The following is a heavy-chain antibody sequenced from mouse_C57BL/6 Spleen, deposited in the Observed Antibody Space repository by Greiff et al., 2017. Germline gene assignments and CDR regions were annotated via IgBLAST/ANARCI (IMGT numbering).Heavy chain of an antibody. CDR1: GYTFTDYY. V-gene: IGHV1-76*01. J-gene: IGHJ2*01. Sequence: QVQLQQSGAELVRPGASVKLSCKASGYTFTDYYINWVKQRPGQGLEWIARVYPGSGNTYYNEKFKGKATLTAEKSSSTAYMQLSSLTSEDSAVYFCARGYDKNWGQGTTLTVSS. D-gene: IGHD2-2*01. CDR2: VYPGSGNT. CDR3: ARGYDKN.